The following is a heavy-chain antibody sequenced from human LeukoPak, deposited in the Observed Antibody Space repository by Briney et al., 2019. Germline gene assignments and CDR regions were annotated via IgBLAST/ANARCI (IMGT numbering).Heavy chain of an antibody. CDR1: GGSFSGYY. D-gene: IGHD6-19*01. CDR2: INHSGST. J-gene: IGHJ4*02. V-gene: IGHV4-34*01. Sequence: PSETLSLTCAVYGGSFSGYYWSWIRQPPGKGLEWIGEINHSGSTNYNPSLKSRVTISVDTSKNQFSLKLSSVTAADTAVYYCARDIAVGIFDYWGQGTLVTVSS. CDR3: ARDIAVGIFDY.